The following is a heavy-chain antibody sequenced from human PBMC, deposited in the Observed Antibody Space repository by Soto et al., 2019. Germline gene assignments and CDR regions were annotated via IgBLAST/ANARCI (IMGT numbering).Heavy chain of an antibody. J-gene: IGHJ4*02. CDR3: AKQRGHTLDSYSFDC. Sequence: GGSLRLSCAASGFTFSDFAMSWVRQAPGEGLEWVSGIFGGGFGAFYAGSVRGRFTISRDNSRNTLYLQMDSLRAEDAAVYYCAKQRGHTLDSYSFDCWGQGNLVTVSS. CDR1: GFTFSDFA. V-gene: IGHV3-23*01. CDR2: IFGGGFGA.